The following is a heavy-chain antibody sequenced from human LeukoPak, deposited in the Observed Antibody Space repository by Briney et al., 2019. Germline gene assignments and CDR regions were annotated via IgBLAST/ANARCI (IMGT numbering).Heavy chain of an antibody. CDR1: GGSFSGYY. CDR2: INHSGST. V-gene: IGHV4-34*01. J-gene: IGHJ4*02. Sequence: SETLSLTCAVYGGSFSGYYWSWIRQPPGKGLEWIGEINHSGSTNYNPSLKSRVTISVDTSKNQFSLKLSSVTAADTAVYYCARDVNRYGDYGFDYWGQGTLVTVSS. D-gene: IGHD4-17*01. CDR3: ARDVNRYGDYGFDY.